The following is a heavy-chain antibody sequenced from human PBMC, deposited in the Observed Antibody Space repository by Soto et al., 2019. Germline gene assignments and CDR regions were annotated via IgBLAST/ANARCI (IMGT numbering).Heavy chain of an antibody. CDR3: AKDRRAGGNSAFYFDF. CDR2: ISETGGGT. D-gene: IGHD3-16*01. J-gene: IGHJ4*02. Sequence: GGSLRLSCAASGFKCSNYAMSWVRKAPGKGLEWVSLISETGGGTYYADSVTCRFTISRDNSHNTLYLQVHSLTAEDTAVYYCAKDRRAGGNSAFYFDFWGQGAQVTVSS. V-gene: IGHV3-23*01. CDR1: GFKCSNYA.